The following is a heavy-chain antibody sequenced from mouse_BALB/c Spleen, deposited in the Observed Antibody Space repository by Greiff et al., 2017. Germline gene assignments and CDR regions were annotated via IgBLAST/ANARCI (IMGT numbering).Heavy chain of an antibody. CDR3: VITTVVATDFDY. J-gene: IGHJ2*01. CDR2: IDPENGNT. CDR1: GFNIKDYY. V-gene: IGHV14-1*02. Sequence: EVKLQESGAELVRPGALVKLSCKASGFNIKDYYMHWVKQRPEQGLEWIGWIDPENGNTIYDPKFQGKASITADTSSNTAYLQLSSLTSEDTAVYYCVITTVVATDFDYWGQGTTLTVSS. D-gene: IGHD1-1*01.